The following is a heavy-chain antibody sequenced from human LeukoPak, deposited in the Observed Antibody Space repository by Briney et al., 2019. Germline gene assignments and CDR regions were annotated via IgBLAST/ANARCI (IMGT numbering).Heavy chain of an antibody. CDR2: ISYEDGITQ. CDR3: SKERPEEYYSSGSYFDY. J-gene: IGHJ4*02. CDR1: GFTFRSFV. Sequence: PGGSLRLSCAASGFTFRSFVMHWVRQAPGKGLEWVAAISYEDGITQYYADSVKGRFTIPRDNSKYTVYLEMNSLRVEDTAMYYCSKERPEEYYSSGSYFDYWGQGTLVTVSS. V-gene: IGHV3-30*04. D-gene: IGHD3-10*01.